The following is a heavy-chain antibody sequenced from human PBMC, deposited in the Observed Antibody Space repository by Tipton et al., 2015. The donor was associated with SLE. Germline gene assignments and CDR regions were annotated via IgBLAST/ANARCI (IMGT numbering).Heavy chain of an antibody. CDR3: ARGWGSWPYYFDY. V-gene: IGHV4-59*01. J-gene: IGHJ4*02. Sequence: TLSLTCTVSGASISRYYWSWIRQPPGKGLEWIGYIYYSGSTNYNPSLKSRVTISVDTSKNQFSLKLRSVTAADTAVYYCARGWGSWPYYFDYWGQGTLVTVSS. CDR1: GASISRYY. CDR2: IYYSGST. D-gene: IGHD6-13*01.